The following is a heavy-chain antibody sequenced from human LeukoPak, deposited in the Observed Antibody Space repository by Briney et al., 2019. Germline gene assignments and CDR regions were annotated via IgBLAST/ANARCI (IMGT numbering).Heavy chain of an antibody. Sequence: PSQTLSLTCTVSGGSISSGGYYWSWIRQPPGKGLEWIGYIYHSGSTYYNPSLKSRVTISADASKNQFSLKLSSVTAADTAVYYCARDRLTGYSGEAAFDIWGQGTMVTVSS. J-gene: IGHJ3*02. CDR2: IYHSGST. CDR3: ARDRLTGYSGEAAFDI. D-gene: IGHD3-9*01. CDR1: GGSISSGGYY. V-gene: IGHV4-30-2*01.